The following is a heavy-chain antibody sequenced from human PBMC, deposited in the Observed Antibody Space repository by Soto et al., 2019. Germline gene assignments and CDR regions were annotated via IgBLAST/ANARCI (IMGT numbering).Heavy chain of an antibody. J-gene: IGHJ4*02. CDR3: ARGFHYDSGVYYYFY. D-gene: IGHD3-22*01. Sequence: SVKVSCKASGGTFSSYAISWVRQAPGQGLEWMGGIIPLFGTAKYAQNFQGRITITADESTNTAYMELRSPRSQDTAVYYCARGFHYDSGVYYYFYWGQGTLVTVSS. CDR2: IIPLFGTA. CDR1: GGTFSSYA. V-gene: IGHV1-69*13.